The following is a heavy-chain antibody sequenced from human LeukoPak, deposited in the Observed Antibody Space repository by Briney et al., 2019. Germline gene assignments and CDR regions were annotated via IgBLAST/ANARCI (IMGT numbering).Heavy chain of an antibody. D-gene: IGHD6-13*01. CDR1: GFSFSSYT. V-gene: IGHV3-30*02. Sequence: PGGSLRLSCAASGFSFSSYTMYWVRQAPGKGLEWVALIRYDGGDKYYVDSMKGRFTISRDNSKNTLYLQMSSLRDEDTAVYYCVKTGSGWFGDYWGQGTLVTVSS. CDR2: IRYDGGDK. J-gene: IGHJ4*02. CDR3: VKTGSGWFGDY.